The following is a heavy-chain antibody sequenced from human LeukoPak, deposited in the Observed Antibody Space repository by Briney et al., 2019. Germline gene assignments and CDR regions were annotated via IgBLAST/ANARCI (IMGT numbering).Heavy chain of an antibody. J-gene: IGHJ6*03. V-gene: IGHV3-53*01. CDR3: ARVRCSGGSCIYRGYYYYMDV. Sequence: GGSLRLSCAASEFTVSSNYMRWVRQAPGKGLEWVSIIYTGSNTYYAESVKGRFTISRDNSKNTLYLQMNSLRAKDTAVYYCARVRCSGGSCIYRGYYYYMDVWGKGTTVTVSS. CDR2: IYTGSNT. CDR1: EFTVSSNY. D-gene: IGHD2-15*01.